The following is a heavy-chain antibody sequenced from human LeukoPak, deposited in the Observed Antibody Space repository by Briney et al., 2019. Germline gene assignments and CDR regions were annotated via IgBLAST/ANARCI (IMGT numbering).Heavy chain of an antibody. D-gene: IGHD2-15*01. Sequence: KPSETLSLTCTVSGYSISSGYYWGWIRQPPGKGLEWIGEINHSGSTNYNPSLKSRVTISVDTSKNQFSLKLSSVTAADTAVYYCARGGVVAAIGYWGQGTLVTVSS. CDR2: INHSGST. V-gene: IGHV4-38-2*02. J-gene: IGHJ4*02. CDR3: ARGGVVAAIGY. CDR1: GYSISSGYY.